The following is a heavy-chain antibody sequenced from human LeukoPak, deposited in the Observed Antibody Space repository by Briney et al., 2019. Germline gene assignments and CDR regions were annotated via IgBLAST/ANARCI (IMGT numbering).Heavy chain of an antibody. CDR3: VTDPPDSGWAFWS. CDR2: IWREGNVK. Sequence: QPGTSLRLPCATSGFNFRMHAMHWVRQAPGKGLEWVAMIWREGNVKYYVDSVKGRFTISRDDFTSELYLQMDRLRVEDTAVYYCVTDPPDSGWAFWSWGQGALVTVAS. J-gene: IGHJ5*02. D-gene: IGHD6-19*01. CDR1: GFNFRMHA. V-gene: IGHV3-33*01.